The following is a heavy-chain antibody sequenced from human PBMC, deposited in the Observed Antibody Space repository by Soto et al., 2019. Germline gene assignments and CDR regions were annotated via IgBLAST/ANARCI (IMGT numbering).Heavy chain of an antibody. CDR2: ISSVGGAT. CDR3: AKDRMPVSGTLFDF. D-gene: IGHD6-19*01. Sequence: LRLSCAASGFTFSNFAMSWVRQAPGEGLEWVSGISSVGGATNYADSVKGRFTISRDNSKNTVYLQMNSLRGEDTAVYYCAKDRMPVSGTLFDFWGQGILVTVSS. CDR1: GFTFSNFA. V-gene: IGHV3-23*01. J-gene: IGHJ4*02.